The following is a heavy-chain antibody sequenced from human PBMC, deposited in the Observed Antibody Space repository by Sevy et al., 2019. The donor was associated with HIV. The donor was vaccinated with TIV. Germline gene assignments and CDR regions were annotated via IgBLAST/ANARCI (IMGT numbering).Heavy chain of an antibody. D-gene: IGHD5-18*01. V-gene: IGHV6-1*01. CDR3: ARVRTRRVPGRYSYTDAFDI. J-gene: IGHJ3*02. CDR2: TYYRSKWYN. Sequence: SQTLSLTCAISGDSVSSNSAAWNWIRQSPSRGLEWLGRTYYRSKWYNDYAVSVKSRITINPDTSKNQFSLQLNSVTPEDTAVYYCARVRTRRVPGRYSYTDAFDIWGQGTMVTVSS. CDR1: GDSVSSNSAA.